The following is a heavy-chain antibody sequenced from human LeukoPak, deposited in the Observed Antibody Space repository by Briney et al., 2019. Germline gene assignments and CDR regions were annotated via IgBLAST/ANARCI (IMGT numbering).Heavy chain of an antibody. J-gene: IGHJ4*02. V-gene: IGHV3-21*04. CDR3: AKDILRGSEYSSSWILDY. D-gene: IGHD6-6*01. Sequence: PGGSLRLSCVVSGFTFSSYSMNWVRQAPGKGLEWVSSISSSSSSYIYYADSVKGRFTNSRDNSKNTLYLQMNSLRAEDTAVYYCAKDILRGSEYSSSWILDYWGQGTLVTVSS. CDR1: GFTFSSYS. CDR2: ISSSSSSYI.